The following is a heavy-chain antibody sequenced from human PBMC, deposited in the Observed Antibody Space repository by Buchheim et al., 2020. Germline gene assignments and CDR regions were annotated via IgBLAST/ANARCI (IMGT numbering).Heavy chain of an antibody. CDR2: IGGTGAAT. CDR3: AKDRGLRIEEADFHDP. J-gene: IGHJ5*02. V-gene: IGHV3-23*01. CDR1: GFTFSSYA. Sequence: EVQLLESGGGLVQPGGSLRLSCTASGFTFSSYAMSWVRRAPGKGLEWVSGIGGTGAATYYTGSVQGRFTISRDNSKHKLSPQMNSLRAEDTAVYYCAKDRGLRIEEADFHDPWGQGTL. D-gene: IGHD6-19*01.